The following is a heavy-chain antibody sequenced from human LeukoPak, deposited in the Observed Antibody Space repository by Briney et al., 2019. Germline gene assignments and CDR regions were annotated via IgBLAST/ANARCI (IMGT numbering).Heavy chain of an antibody. D-gene: IGHD2-21*01. V-gene: IGHV3-74*01. CDR2: INSDGSST. J-gene: IGHJ4*02. CDR3: ARDRRVIGPIEY. Sequence: GGSLRLSCAASGFTFSSYWMHWVRQAPGKGLVWVSRINSDGSSTSYADSVKGRFTISRDNAKNTLYPQMNSLRAEDTAVYYCARDRRVIGPIEYWGQGTLVTVSS. CDR1: GFTFSSYW.